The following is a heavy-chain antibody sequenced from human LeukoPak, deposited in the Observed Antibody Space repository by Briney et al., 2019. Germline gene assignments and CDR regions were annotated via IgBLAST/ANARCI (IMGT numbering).Heavy chain of an antibody. V-gene: IGHV3-21*01. CDR3: ARVRYDSSGYYSLSDY. J-gene: IGHJ4*02. D-gene: IGHD3-22*01. CDR2: ITSSSSYI. Sequence: GGSLRLSCAASGFTFDDYTMSWVRQAPGKGLEWVSSITSSSSYIYYADSVKGRFTISRDNAKNSLYLQMNSLRAEDTAVYYCARVRYDSSGYYSLSDYWGQGTLVTVSS. CDR1: GFTFDDYT.